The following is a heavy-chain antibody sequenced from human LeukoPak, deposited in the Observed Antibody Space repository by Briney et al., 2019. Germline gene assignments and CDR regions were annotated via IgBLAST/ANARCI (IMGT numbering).Heavy chain of an antibody. J-gene: IGHJ4*02. D-gene: IGHD3-3*01. CDR3: AKDRVTIFGVVNHFDH. CDR2: IRYDGSNK. V-gene: IGHV3-30*02. CDR1: GFTFSSYG. Sequence: GGSLRLSCAASGFTFSSYGMHWVRQAPGKGLEWVAFIRYDGSNKYYADSVKGRFTISRDNSKNTLYLQMNSLRAEDTAVYYCAKDRVTIFGVVNHFDHWGQGTLVTVSS.